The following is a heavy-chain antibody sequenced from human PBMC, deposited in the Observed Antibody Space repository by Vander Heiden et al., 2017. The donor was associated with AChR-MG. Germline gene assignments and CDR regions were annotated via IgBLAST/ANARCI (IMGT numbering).Heavy chain of an antibody. CDR2: IKSKEDGATT. CDR1: GFTFTKAW. CDR3: ATGQPDPQFRAFDI. J-gene: IGHJ3*02. Sequence: EVQLVESGGGLVKPGGSLRLSCEASGFTFTKAWMSWVRQAPGKGLEWVARIKSKEDGATTDYAAPVNGRFTISRDDSQNTVYLQMNSLRTDDTAVYFCATGQPDPQFRAFDIWGHGTMVTVSS. V-gene: IGHV3-15*01.